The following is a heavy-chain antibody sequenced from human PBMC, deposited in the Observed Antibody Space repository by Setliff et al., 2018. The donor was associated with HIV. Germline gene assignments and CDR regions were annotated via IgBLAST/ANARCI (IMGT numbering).Heavy chain of an antibody. CDR2: IYTSGST. CDR3: ARAPGAYYYDSSGYPIGIRFDY. D-gene: IGHD3-22*01. J-gene: IGHJ4*02. V-gene: IGHV4-61*09. Sequence: SETLSLTCTVSGGSISSGSYYWSWMRQPAGKGLEWIGHIYTSGSTNYTPSLKSRVPISVDTSKNQFSLKLSSVTAADTAVYYCARAPGAYYYDSSGYPIGIRFDYWGQGTLVTVSS. CDR1: GGSISSGSYY.